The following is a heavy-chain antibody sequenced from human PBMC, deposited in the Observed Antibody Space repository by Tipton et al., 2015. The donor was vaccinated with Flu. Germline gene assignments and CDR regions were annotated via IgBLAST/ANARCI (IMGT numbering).Heavy chain of an antibody. CDR3: ATDPSLDTAMEDY. Sequence: SLRLSCAASGFTFSSYAMGWVRQAPGKGLEWVSAISGSGGSTYYADSVKGRFTISRDNSKNTLYLQMNSLRAEDTAVYYCATDPSLDTAMEDYWGQGTLVTVSS. D-gene: IGHD5-18*01. CDR2: ISGSGGST. J-gene: IGHJ4*02. V-gene: IGHV3-23*01. CDR1: GFTFSSYA.